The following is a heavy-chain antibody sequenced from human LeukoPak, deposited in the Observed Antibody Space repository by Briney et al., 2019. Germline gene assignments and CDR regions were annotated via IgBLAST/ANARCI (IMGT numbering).Heavy chain of an antibody. V-gene: IGHV3-11*04. CDR2: ISSSGSTI. Sequence: PGGSLRLSCAASGFTFSDYYMSWIRQAPGKGLEWVSYISSSGSTIYYADSVKGRFTISRDNAKNSLYLQMNSLRAEDTAVYYCARYQWLVPATFDYWGQGALVTVSS. D-gene: IGHD6-19*01. J-gene: IGHJ4*02. CDR3: ARYQWLVPATFDY. CDR1: GFTFSDYY.